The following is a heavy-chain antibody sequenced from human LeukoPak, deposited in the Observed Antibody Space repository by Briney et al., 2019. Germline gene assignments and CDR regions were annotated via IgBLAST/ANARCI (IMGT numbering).Heavy chain of an antibody. J-gene: IGHJ4*02. Sequence: GASVTVSYKASGYTFTSYGISWVRQAPGQGLEWMGWISAYNGNTNYAPKLQGRVTMTTDTSTSTAYMELRSLRSDDTAVYYCARDWYSSSWYWDWWGQGTLVTVSS. CDR3: ARDWYSSSWYWDW. CDR2: ISAYNGNT. CDR1: GYTFTSYG. V-gene: IGHV1-18*01. D-gene: IGHD6-13*01.